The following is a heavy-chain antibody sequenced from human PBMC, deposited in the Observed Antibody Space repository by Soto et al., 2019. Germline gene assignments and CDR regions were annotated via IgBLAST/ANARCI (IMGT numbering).Heavy chain of an antibody. V-gene: IGHV4-31*03. J-gene: IGHJ4*02. CDR1: GGSISSGGYY. Sequence: QVQLQESGPGLVKPSQTLSLTCTVSGGSISSGGYYWSWIRQHPGKGLEWIGYIYYSGSTYYNPSLKSRVTISVDTSKNQFSLKLSSVTAADTAVYYCARRDSSGYYSYYFDYWGQGTLVTVSS. CDR3: ARRDSSGYYSYYFDY. D-gene: IGHD3-22*01. CDR2: IYYSGST.